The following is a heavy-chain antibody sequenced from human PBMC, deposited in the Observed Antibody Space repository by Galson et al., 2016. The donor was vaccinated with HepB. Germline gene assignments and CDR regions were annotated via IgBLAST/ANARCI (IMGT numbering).Heavy chain of an antibody. Sequence: SLRLSCAASGFSFTSYWMSWVRQAPGKGLEWVANINQDRSELYYVDSMKGRFTISRDNAKKSLYLQMNSLRVEDTAVYYCARAGGFLGWSPTIYYYGVDVWGHGTTVTVSS. CDR1: GFSFTSYW. CDR3: ARAGGFLGWSPTIYYYGVDV. J-gene: IGHJ6*02. CDR2: INQDRSEL. D-gene: IGHD3-3*01. V-gene: IGHV3-7*03.